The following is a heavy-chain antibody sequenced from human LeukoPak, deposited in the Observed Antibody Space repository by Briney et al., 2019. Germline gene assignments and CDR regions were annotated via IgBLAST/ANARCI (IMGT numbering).Heavy chain of an antibody. CDR1: GYTFNTYG. V-gene: IGHV1-18*01. CDR3: ARDLGHGSGSYGDY. CDR2: ISFYNGNT. J-gene: IGHJ4*02. Sequence: GASVKVSCKASGYTFNTYGIRWVRQAPGQGLEWMGYISFYNGNTNYAQNLQGRVTMTTDTSASTAYMELRRLTSDDTAIYYCARDLGHGSGSYGDYWGQGTLVTVSS. D-gene: IGHD3-10*01.